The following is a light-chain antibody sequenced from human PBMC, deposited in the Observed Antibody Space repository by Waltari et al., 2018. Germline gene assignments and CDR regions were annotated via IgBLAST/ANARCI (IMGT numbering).Light chain of an antibody. V-gene: IGLV2-14*03. Sequence: QSALTQPASVSGSPRQSITISCTGTNSDIGGYSYVSWYQHHSGKAPKLMIFGVSDRPSGVSNRFSGSQSGNTASLTISGLQAEDEADYYCSSFTSSGTWVFGGGTRVTVL. J-gene: IGLJ3*02. CDR1: NSDIGGYSY. CDR3: SSFTSSGTWV. CDR2: GVS.